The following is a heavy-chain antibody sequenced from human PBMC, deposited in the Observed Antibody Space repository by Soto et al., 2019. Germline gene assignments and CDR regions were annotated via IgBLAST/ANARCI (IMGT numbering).Heavy chain of an antibody. Sequence: EEQLLESGGGLVQPGGSLRLSCSASGFTFSNYALNWVRQAPGKGLEWVSGISGSASGKYYTDSVQGRFTISRDNSKNTLYLQMNNLRAEDTGLYYCAKSRSAGAADWYFDIWGRGTLVTVSS. V-gene: IGHV3-23*01. CDR1: GFTFSNYA. D-gene: IGHD1-26*01. CDR2: ISGSASGK. J-gene: IGHJ2*01. CDR3: AKSRSAGAADWYFDI.